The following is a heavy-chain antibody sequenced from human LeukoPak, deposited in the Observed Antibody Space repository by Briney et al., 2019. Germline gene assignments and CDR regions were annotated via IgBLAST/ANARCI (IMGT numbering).Heavy chain of an antibody. J-gene: IGHJ4*02. CDR2: IYYSGST. CDR1: GGSISSYY. Sequence: SETLSLTCTVSGGSISSYYWSWIRQPPGKGLKWIGYIYYSGSTNYNPSLKSRVTISVDTSKNQFSLKLSSVTAADTAVYYCATPGGYCSGGSCAVRYWGQGTLVTVSS. V-gene: IGHV4-59*08. D-gene: IGHD2-15*01. CDR3: ATPGGYCSGGSCAVRY.